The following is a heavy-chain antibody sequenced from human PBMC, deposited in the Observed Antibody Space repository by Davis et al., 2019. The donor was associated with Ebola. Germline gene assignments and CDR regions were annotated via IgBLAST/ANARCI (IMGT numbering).Heavy chain of an antibody. CDR2: IKQDGSEI. CDR1: GFDFSGYS. J-gene: IGHJ3*01. V-gene: IGHV3-7*03. CDR3: AKDTSNVWFDV. D-gene: IGHD6-19*01. Sequence: GGSLRLSCVASGFDFSGYSMNWVRQAPGKGPEWVANIKQDGSEINYVDSVKGRFTISRDNSKNTLHLQMNSLRVEDTAIYYCAKDTSNVWFDVWGQGTMVTVSS.